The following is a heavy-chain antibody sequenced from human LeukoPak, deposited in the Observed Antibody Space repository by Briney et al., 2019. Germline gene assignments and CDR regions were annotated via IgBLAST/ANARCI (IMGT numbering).Heavy chain of an antibody. V-gene: IGHV1-2*02. CDR2: INPNTGGT. CDR3: AREMTYARYFDY. CDR1: GYTFTGFY. J-gene: IGHJ4*02. D-gene: IGHD2-2*01. Sequence: ASVKVSCKASGYTFTGFYMHRVRQAPGQGHEWLGWINPNTGGTSYAQKFQGRVTMTRDTSINTAYMDLSRLTSDDTAVYYCAREMTYARYFDYWGLGTLVTVSS.